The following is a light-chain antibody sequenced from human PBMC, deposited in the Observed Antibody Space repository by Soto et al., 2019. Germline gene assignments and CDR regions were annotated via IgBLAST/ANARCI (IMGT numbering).Light chain of an antibody. Sequence: QSALTQPASVSGSPGQSITISCTGTSSDVGGYNYVSWYQQHPGKAPRLMISDVSNRPSGVSNRFSGSKSGNTASLTISGLQAEDEADYYCSSFAGSNNFPYVFGTGTKVTVL. CDR2: DVS. CDR3: SSFAGSNNFPYV. V-gene: IGLV2-14*03. J-gene: IGLJ1*01. CDR1: SSDVGGYNY.